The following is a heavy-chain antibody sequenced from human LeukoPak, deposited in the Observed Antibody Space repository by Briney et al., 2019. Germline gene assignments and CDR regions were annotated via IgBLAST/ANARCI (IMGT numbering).Heavy chain of an antibody. CDR2: INAGNGNT. D-gene: IGHD6-13*01. V-gene: IGHV1-3*01. CDR1: GYTFTRYA. CDR3: ARGLINSWSVPY. J-gene: IGHJ4*02. Sequence: GASVKVSCKASGYTFTRYAMNWVRQAPGQRLEWMGWINAGNGNTKYSQKFQGRVTISGDTSASTAYMELSSLRSEDTAVCYCARGLINSWSVPYWGQGTLVTVSS.